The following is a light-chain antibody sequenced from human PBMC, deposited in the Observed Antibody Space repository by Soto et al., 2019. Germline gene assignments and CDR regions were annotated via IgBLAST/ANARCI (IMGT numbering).Light chain of an antibody. CDR3: QHSSKATRT. J-gene: IGKJ2*01. Sequence: DIQMTQSPSSLSASVGDRVTITCRASQIIGTYLNWYQQKPGKAPELLIYDSSTLRRGVPSRFSGSGSETDFTLTTSSLQHEYFASYHCQHSSKATRTFGQGTKLEIK. CDR2: DSS. CDR1: QIIGTY. V-gene: IGKV1-39*01.